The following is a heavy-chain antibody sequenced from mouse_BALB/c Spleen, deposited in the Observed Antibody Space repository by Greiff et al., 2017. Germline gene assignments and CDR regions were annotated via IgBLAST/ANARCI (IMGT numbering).Heavy chain of an antibody. CDR1: GFTFSSYA. Sequence: DVMLVESGGGLVKPGGSLKLSCAASGFTFSSYAMSWVRQTPEKRLEWVASISSGGSTYYPDSVKGRFTISRDNARNILYLQMSSLRSEDTAMYYCARGGIYYGNSEGYFDYWGQGTTLTVSS. CDR3: ARGGIYYGNSEGYFDY. J-gene: IGHJ2*01. CDR2: ISSGGST. V-gene: IGHV5-6-5*01. D-gene: IGHD2-1*01.